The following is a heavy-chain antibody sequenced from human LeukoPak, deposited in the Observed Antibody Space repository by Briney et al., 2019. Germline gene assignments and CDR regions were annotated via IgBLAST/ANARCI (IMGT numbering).Heavy chain of an antibody. Sequence: PSETLSLICTVSGGSINSFYWSWIRQPAGKGLEWIGRIYSSGSTNFNPSLKSRVTMSVDTSKNQFSLRLSSVTAADTAAYFCARENWRSKSIDFDSWGQGTMVTVSS. CDR3: ARENWRSKSIDFDS. V-gene: IGHV4-4*07. D-gene: IGHD6-6*01. CDR1: GGSINSFY. J-gene: IGHJ4*02. CDR2: IYSSGST.